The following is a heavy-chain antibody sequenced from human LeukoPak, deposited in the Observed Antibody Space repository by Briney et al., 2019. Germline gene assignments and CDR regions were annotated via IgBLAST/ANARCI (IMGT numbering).Heavy chain of an antibody. D-gene: IGHD2-21*02. J-gene: IGHJ4*02. Sequence: PSETLSLTCTVSGGSISIYFYSWIRQSPGKGLEWIGYSNYGGSTNYNPSLKSRVTISVDRSKNQFSLKVKSVTAADTAVYYCARLSGDPWYWGQGTLVTVSS. V-gene: IGHV4-59*01. CDR3: ARLSGDPWY. CDR1: GGSISIYF. CDR2: SNYGGST.